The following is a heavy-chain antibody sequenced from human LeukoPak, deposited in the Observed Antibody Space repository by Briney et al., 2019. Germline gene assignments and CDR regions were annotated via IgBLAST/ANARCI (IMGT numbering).Heavy chain of an antibody. CDR3: ARSVQQLSYFDY. CDR2: INHSGST. CDR1: GGSFSGYY. V-gene: IGHV4-34*01. J-gene: IGHJ4*02. D-gene: IGHD6-13*01. Sequence: PSETLSLTCAVYGGSFSGYYWSWIRQPPGKGLEWIGEINHSGSTNYNPSLKSRVTISVDTSKNQFSLKLSSVTAADTAVYYCARSVQQLSYFDYWGQGTLVTVSS.